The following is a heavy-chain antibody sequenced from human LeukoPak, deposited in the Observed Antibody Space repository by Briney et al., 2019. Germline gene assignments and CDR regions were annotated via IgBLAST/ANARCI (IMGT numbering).Heavy chain of an antibody. CDR3: ARLFAAVTRFSDY. CDR1: GDSISNSNYY. Sequence: SETLSLTCTVSGDSISNSNYYWGWIRQPPGKGLEWSGNIYYSGSTYYNPSLKSRVTISVETSKNQFSLNLSSVTAAHTAVYFCARLFAAVTRFSDYSGQRTLATVSS. CDR2: IYYSGST. V-gene: IGHV4-39*01. D-gene: IGHD6-25*01. J-gene: IGHJ4*02.